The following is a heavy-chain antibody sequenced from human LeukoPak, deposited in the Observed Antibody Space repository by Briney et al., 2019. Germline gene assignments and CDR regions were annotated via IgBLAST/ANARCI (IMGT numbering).Heavy chain of an antibody. CDR3: ARDHARDGYNF. J-gene: IGHJ4*02. CDR2: IKQDGSEK. D-gene: IGHD5-24*01. Sequence: PGGSLRLSCAASEFTFSSYWMNWVRQAPGKWLEWVANIKQDGSEKYYVDSVKGRFTISRDNAQNSLYLQMNSLRVEDTAVYYCARDHARDGYNFWGQGTLVTVSS. V-gene: IGHV3-7*01. CDR1: EFTFSSYW.